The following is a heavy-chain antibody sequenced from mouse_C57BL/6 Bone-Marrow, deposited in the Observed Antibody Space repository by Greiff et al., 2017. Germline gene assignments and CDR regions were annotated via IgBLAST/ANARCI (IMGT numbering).Heavy chain of an antibody. J-gene: IGHJ4*01. CDR2: IRNKANNHAT. Sequence: EVKLVESGGGLVQPGGSMKLSCAASGFTFSDAWMDWVRQSPEKGLEWVAEIRNKANNHATYYAESVKGRFTISRDDSKSSVYLQMNSLRAEDTGIYYWTRQGDYYGSRDYYAMDYWGQGTSVTVSS. CDR3: TRQGDYYGSRDYYAMDY. D-gene: IGHD1-1*01. V-gene: IGHV6-6*01. CDR1: GFTFSDAW.